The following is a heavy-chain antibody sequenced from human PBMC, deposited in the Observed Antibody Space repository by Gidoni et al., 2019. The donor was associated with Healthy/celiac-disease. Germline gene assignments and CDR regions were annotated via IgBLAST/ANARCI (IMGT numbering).Heavy chain of an antibody. D-gene: IGHD2-2*01. V-gene: IGHV4-34*01. CDR2: INHSGST. J-gene: IGHJ6*02. Sequence: QVQLQQRGAGLWKPPETLDLTCAVYGGSFSGYHCSRNRQPPGKGLEWIREINHSGSTNYNPSLKNRVTISVDTSKNQFSLKLSSVTAADTAVYYCARGNHCSSTSCYLYYYYGMDVWGQGTTVTVSS. CDR1: GGSFSGYH. CDR3: ARGNHCSSTSCYLYYYYGMDV.